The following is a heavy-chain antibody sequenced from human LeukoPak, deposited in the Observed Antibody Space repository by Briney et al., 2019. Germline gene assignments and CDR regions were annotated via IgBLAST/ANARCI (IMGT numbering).Heavy chain of an antibody. D-gene: IGHD3-10*01. CDR3: ARTWFGELINGEFDP. CDR2: IYKSGST. V-gene: IGHV4-31*03. J-gene: IGHJ5*02. CDR1: GGSINSGGYY. Sequence: SETPSLTCSVSGGSINSGGYYWSWIRQHPGKGLEWIGYIYKSGSTYYNPSLKSRVSISVGTSKNQFSLKLSSVTAADTAMYYCARTWFGELINGEFDPWGQGTLVTVSS.